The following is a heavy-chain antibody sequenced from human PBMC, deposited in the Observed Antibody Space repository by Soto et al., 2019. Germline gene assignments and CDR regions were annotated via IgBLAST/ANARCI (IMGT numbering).Heavy chain of an antibody. CDR1: GYTFVNYE. Sequence: ASVKVSCKASGYTFVNYEINWVRQATGQGLEWLGRMNPHSGDTFYAQNFQGRVTMTRNTSITTAYMELNSLKSEDTAVYYCARQQAMDYWGQGTLVTVSS. J-gene: IGHJ4*02. V-gene: IGHV1-8*01. CDR3: ARQQAMDY. CDR2: MNPHSGDT.